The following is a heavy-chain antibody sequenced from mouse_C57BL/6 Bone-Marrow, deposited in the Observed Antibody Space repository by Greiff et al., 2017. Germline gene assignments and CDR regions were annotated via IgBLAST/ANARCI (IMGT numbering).Heavy chain of an antibody. CDR2: IDPSDSYT. CDR1: GYTFTSYW. Sequence: QVQLQQPGAELVRPGTSVKLSCKASGYTFTSYWMHWVKQRPGQGLEWIGVIDPSDSYTNYNQKFKGKATLTVDTSSSTAYMQLSSLTSEDSAVYYCARRADGNYGWFAYWGQGTLVTVSA. D-gene: IGHD2-1*01. J-gene: IGHJ3*01. V-gene: IGHV1-59*01. CDR3: ARRADGNYGWFAY.